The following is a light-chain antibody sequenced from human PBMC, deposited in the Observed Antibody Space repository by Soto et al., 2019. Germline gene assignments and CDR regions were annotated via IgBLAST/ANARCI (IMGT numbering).Light chain of an antibody. CDR2: EVS. CDR1: SSDVGGYNY. V-gene: IGLV2-8*01. J-gene: IGLJ3*02. CDR3: NSYAGSNNGV. Sequence: QSALTQPASVSGSPGQSITISCTGTSSDVGGYNYVSWYQQHPGKAPKLMIYEVSKRPSGVPDRFSGSNSGNTASLTVSGLQAEDEADYYCNSYAGSNNGVFGGGTKLTVL.